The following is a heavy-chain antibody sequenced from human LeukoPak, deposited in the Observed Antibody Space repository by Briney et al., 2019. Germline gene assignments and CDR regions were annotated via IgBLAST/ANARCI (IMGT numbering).Heavy chain of an antibody. V-gene: IGHV1-8*03. D-gene: IGHD3-22*01. J-gene: IGHJ4*02. CDR1: GYTFTSYD. CDR2: MNPNSGNT. CDR3: ARGAVLWYYFDSSGYYLDY. Sequence: ASVKVSCKASGYTFTSYDINWVRQATGQGLEWMGWMNPNSGNTGYAQKFQGRVTITRNTSISTACMELNSLRSEDTAVYYCARGAVLWYYFDSSGYYLDYWGQGTLVTVSS.